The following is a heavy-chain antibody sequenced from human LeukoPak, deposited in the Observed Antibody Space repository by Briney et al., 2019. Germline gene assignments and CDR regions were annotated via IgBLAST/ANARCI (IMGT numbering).Heavy chain of an antibody. D-gene: IGHD6-6*01. CDR1: GFTFNFYT. J-gene: IGHJ4*02. CDR2: ISSSSNVI. Sequence: GGSLRLSCAASGFTFNFYTMNWVRQAPGKGLEWVSSISSSSNVIYYADLVKGRFTISRDNAKNSLYLQMNNLNAVDTAVYYCARNYRSSSSHFDYWGQGSLVTVSS. V-gene: IGHV3-21*01. CDR3: ARNYRSSSSHFDY.